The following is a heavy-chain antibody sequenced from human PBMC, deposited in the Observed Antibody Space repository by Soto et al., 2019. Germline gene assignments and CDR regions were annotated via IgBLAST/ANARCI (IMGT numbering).Heavy chain of an antibody. CDR2: TYWDDDQ. V-gene: IGHV2-5*02. D-gene: IGHD3-3*01. CDR1: GFSLKTIGIS. Sequence: QINLKESGPTLVRPTQTLTLTCSFSGFSLKTIGISVGWIRQPPGKALEWLALTYWDDDQRYSPSLKTRLTITKGASKNQVVLAMTNVDPVDTATYYCARSTSENFWSGPCDYWGPGIVVTVSS. CDR3: ARSTSENFWSGPCDY. J-gene: IGHJ4*02.